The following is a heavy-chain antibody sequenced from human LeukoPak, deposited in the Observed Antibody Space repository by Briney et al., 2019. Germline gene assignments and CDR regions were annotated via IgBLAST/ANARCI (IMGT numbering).Heavy chain of an antibody. V-gene: IGHV4-59*12. CDR2: IDYTGRS. CDR1: GGSMRSYY. CDR3: ARGRAAASHFDY. J-gene: IGHJ4*02. Sequence: PSETLSLTCTVSGGSMRSYYWIWIRQPPGKGLEWIGYIDYTGRSKDNPSLKSRVTISVDTSKNQFSLKLSSVTAADTAVYYCARGRAAASHFDYWGQGTLVTVSP. D-gene: IGHD6-13*01.